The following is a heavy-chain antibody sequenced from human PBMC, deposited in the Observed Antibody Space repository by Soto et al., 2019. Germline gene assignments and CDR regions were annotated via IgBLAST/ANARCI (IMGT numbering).Heavy chain of an antibody. D-gene: IGHD3-10*01. V-gene: IGHV4-59*01. CDR3: ARMGRITMVRGAHTFDY. Sequence: SETLSLTCTVSGGSISSYYWSWIRQPPGKGLEWIGYIYYSGSTNYNPSLKSRVTISVDTSKNQFSLKLSSVTAADTAVYYCARMGRITMVRGAHTFDYWGQGTLVTVSS. CDR1: GGSISSYY. CDR2: IYYSGST. J-gene: IGHJ4*02.